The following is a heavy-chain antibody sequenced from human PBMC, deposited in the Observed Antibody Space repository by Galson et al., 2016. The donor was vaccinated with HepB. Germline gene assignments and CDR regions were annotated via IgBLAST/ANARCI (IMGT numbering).Heavy chain of an antibody. Sequence: ETLSLTCAVSGGPVYSSYWWTWVRQAPGKGLEWIGEVYQSGSANYNPSLKSRVTISVDTSDNRFYLKVASVTAADTGVYYCARNRGRGLGKYYGMDVWGQGTTVIVSS. J-gene: IGHJ6*02. CDR3: ARNRGRGLGKYYGMDV. CDR2: VYQSGSA. D-gene: IGHD3-10*01. CDR1: GGPVYSSYW. V-gene: IGHV4-4*02.